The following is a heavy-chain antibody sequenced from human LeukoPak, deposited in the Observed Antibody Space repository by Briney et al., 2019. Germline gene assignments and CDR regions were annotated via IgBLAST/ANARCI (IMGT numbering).Heavy chain of an antibody. Sequence: NPGGSLRLSCAASGFTFSSYSMSWVRQAPGKGLEWVSSISSSSSYIYYADSVKGRFTISRDNAKNSLYLQMNSLRAEDTAVYYCARRRDSGSLQHFDYWGQGTLVTVSS. CDR1: GFTFSSYS. J-gene: IGHJ4*02. CDR2: ISSSSSYI. CDR3: ARRRDSGSLQHFDY. V-gene: IGHV3-21*01. D-gene: IGHD1-26*01.